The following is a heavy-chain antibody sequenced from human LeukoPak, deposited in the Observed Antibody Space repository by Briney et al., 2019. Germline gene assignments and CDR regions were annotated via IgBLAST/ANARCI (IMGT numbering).Heavy chain of an antibody. V-gene: IGHV1-69*05. CDR1: GGTFSSYA. CDR2: IIPIFGTA. J-gene: IGHJ4*02. Sequence: ASVKVSCKASGGTFSSYAISWVRQAPGQGLEWMGGIIPIFGTANYAQKFQGRVTTTTDESTSTAYMELSSLRSEDTAVYYCARGETLRKTGNIFDYWGQGTLVTVSS. CDR3: ARGETLRKTGNIFDY. D-gene: IGHD1-1*01.